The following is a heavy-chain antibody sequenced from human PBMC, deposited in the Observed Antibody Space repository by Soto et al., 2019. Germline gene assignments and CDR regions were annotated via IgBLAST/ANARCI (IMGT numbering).Heavy chain of an antibody. CDR2: INHSGST. J-gene: IGHJ2*01. Sequence: QVQLQQWGAGLLKPSETLSLTCAVYGGSFSGYYWSWIRKPPGKGLEWSGEINHSGSTNYNQSLKRRVTISVDTSKNQFSLKLRAVTAPDTAVYYCARGTWASVAARPPFDLWGRGTLVTVSS. D-gene: IGHD6-19*01. V-gene: IGHV4-34*01. CDR1: GGSFSGYY. CDR3: ARGTWASVAARPPFDL.